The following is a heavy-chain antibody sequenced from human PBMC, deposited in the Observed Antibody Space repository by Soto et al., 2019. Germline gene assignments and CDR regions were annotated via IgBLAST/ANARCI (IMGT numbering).Heavy chain of an antibody. CDR3: ARDEAQDYYYGMDV. CDR1: GGSFSGYY. J-gene: IGHJ6*02. Sequence: PSETLSLTCAVYGGSFSGYYWSWIRQPPGKGLEWIGEINHSGSTNYNPSLKSRVTISVDTSKNQFSLKLSSVTAADTAVYYCARDEAQDYYYGMDVWGQGTTVTVSS. V-gene: IGHV4-34*01. CDR2: INHSGST.